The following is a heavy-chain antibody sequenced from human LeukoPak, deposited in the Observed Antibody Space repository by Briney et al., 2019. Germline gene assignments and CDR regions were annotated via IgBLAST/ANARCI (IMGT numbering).Heavy chain of an antibody. CDR3: AKGVTMVRGVMVY. V-gene: IGHV3-23*01. D-gene: IGHD3-10*01. CDR1: GFTFSSYA. CDR2: ISGSGGST. Sequence: GGSLRLSCAASGFTFSSYAMSWVRQAPGKGLEWVSAISGSGGSTYYADSVKGRFTISRDNSKNTLYLQTNSLRAEDTAVYYCAKGVTMVRGVMVYWGQGTLVTVSS. J-gene: IGHJ4*02.